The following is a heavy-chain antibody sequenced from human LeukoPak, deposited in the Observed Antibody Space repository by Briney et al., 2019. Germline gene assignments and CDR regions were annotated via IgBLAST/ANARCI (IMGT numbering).Heavy chain of an antibody. CDR3: ARGRYSSSWRGWYYFDY. CDR2: IYYGGST. D-gene: IGHD6-13*01. J-gene: IGHJ4*02. CDR1: GGSISSDSYY. V-gene: IGHV4-39*07. Sequence: PSETLSLTCTVSGGSISSDSYYWGWIRQPPGKGLEWIGSIYYGGSTYYNPSLKSRVTISIDTSKNQFSLKLISVTAADTAVYYCARGRYSSSWRGWYYFDYWGQGTLVTVSS.